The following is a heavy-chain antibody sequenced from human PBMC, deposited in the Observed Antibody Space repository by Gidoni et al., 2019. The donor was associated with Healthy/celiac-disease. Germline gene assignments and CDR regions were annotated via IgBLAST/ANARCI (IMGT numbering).Heavy chain of an antibody. CDR2: ISSGTSYI. CDR1: GFTFSSYS. Sequence: GGSLRHSCAASGFTFSSYSMNWVRQAPGKGLEWVSSISSGTSYIYYADSVKGRFTISRDNAKNSLSLQMNSLRAEDTAVYYCARERSVAYCGGDCYSGYFDYWGQGTLVTVSS. V-gene: IGHV3-21*01. CDR3: ARERSVAYCGGDCYSGYFDY. D-gene: IGHD2-21*02. J-gene: IGHJ4*02.